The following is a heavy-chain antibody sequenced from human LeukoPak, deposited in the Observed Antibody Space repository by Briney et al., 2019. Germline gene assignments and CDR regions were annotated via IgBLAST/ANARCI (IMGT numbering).Heavy chain of an antibody. D-gene: IGHD5-18*01. CDR3: ARAVEGRLLYYFDS. Sequence: ASVKVSGTASDYTFTSYDISWVRQAPGQGLEWMGWISAYNGNTNYAQKLQGRVTMTRDTSISTAYMELSRLRSDDTAVYYCARAVEGRLLYYFDSWGQGTLVIVSS. J-gene: IGHJ4*02. CDR2: ISAYNGNT. CDR1: DYTFTSYD. V-gene: IGHV1-18*01.